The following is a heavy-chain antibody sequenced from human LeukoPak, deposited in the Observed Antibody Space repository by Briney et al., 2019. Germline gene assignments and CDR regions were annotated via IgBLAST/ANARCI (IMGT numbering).Heavy chain of an antibody. V-gene: IGHV1-18*01. CDR1: GYTFTSYG. J-gene: IGHJ4*02. CDR3: ARTIPPAITMVRGAGYYFDY. CDR2: ISAYNGNT. Sequence: GASVKVSCKASGYTFTSYGISWVRQAPGQGLEWMGWISAYNGNTNYAQKLQGRVTMTTDTSTSTAYMELRSLRSDDTAVYYCARTIPPAITMVRGAGYYFDYWGQGTLVTVSS. D-gene: IGHD3-10*01.